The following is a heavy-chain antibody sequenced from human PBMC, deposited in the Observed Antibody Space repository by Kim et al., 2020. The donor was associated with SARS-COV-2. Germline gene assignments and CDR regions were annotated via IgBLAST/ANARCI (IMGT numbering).Heavy chain of an antibody. CDR2: IKSKTDGGTT. Sequence: GGSLRLSCAASGFTFSNAWMSWVRQAPGKGLEWVGRIKSKTDGGTTDYAAPVKGRFTISRDDSKNTLYLQMNSLKTEDTAVYYCTTPYDFWSGYYPNYYYYYGMDVWGQGTTVTVSS. D-gene: IGHD3-3*01. CDR3: TTPYDFWSGYYPNYYYYYGMDV. J-gene: IGHJ6*02. CDR1: GFTFSNAW. V-gene: IGHV3-15*01.